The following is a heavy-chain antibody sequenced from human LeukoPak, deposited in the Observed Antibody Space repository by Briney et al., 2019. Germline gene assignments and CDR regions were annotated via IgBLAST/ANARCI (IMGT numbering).Heavy chain of an antibody. D-gene: IGHD2-2*01. CDR2: VNANTGNP. V-gene: IGHV7-4-1*02. CDR1: GYTFTSYS. Sequence: GASVKVSCKASGYTFTSYSMNWVRQAPGQGLEYMGWVNANTGNPTYAQGFTGRFVFSLDTSVSTAYLQISSLKAEDTAVYYCARALPGCDRTNCYGLDYWGQGTLVTVSS. J-gene: IGHJ4*02. CDR3: ARALPGCDRTNCYGLDY.